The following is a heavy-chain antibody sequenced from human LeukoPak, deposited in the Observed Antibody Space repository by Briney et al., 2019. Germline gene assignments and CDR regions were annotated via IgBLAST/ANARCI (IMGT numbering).Heavy chain of an antibody. CDR3: AKDGGPPDVWGSYRLFDY. CDR1: GFTFSSYG. V-gene: IGHV3-30*02. Sequence: GGSLRLSCAASGFTFSSYGMHWVRQAPGKGLEWVAFIRYDGSNKYYADSVKGRFTISRDNSKNTLYLQMNSLRAEDTAVYYCAKDGGPPDVWGSYRLFDYWGQGTLVTVSS. J-gene: IGHJ4*02. D-gene: IGHD3-16*02. CDR2: IRYDGSNK.